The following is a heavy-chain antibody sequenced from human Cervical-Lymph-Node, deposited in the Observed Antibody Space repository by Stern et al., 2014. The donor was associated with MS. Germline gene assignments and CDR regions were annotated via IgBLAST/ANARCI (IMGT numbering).Heavy chain of an antibody. CDR1: GGSINNGDYY. V-gene: IGHV4-31*01. J-gene: IGHJ6*02. CDR2: IYYIAAT. D-gene: IGHD1-1*01. Sequence: QLQLQESGPGLVKPSQTLSLTCTVSGGSINNGDYYWSWVRQHPGKGLEWLGYIYYIAATYNNPSLMGLLTISADTSKRHFSLKLTSVTAADTAVYYCARELSGMYGMDVWGQGTTVTVSS. CDR3: ARELSGMYGMDV.